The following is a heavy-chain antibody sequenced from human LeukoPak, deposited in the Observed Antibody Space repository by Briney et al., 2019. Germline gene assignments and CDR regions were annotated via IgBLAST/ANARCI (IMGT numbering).Heavy chain of an antibody. CDR3: AKVYDFWSGYPLLPYYFDY. V-gene: IGHV3-30*18. CDR1: GFTFSSYG. Sequence: PGGSLRLSCAVSGFTFSSYGMHWVRQAPGKGLEWVAIISSDGSNKYYADSVKGRFTISRDNSKNTLYLQMNSLRAEDTAVYYCAKVYDFWSGYPLLPYYFDYWGQGTLVTVSS. CDR2: ISSDGSNK. J-gene: IGHJ4*02. D-gene: IGHD3-3*01.